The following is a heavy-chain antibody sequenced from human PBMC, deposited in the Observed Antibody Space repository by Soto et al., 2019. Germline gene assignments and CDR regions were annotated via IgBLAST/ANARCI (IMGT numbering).Heavy chain of an antibody. D-gene: IGHD6-19*01. Sequence: GESLNTSCQGPGYSFTRYWINWVRQMPGKGLEWMGRIDPSDSYTNYSPSFHGHVTISADKSISTAYLQWSSLKASDTAMYYCAIHRQWLVQGEDAFDIWGQGTMVTVSS. CDR1: GYSFTRYW. V-gene: IGHV5-10-1*01. J-gene: IGHJ3*02. CDR3: AIHRQWLVQGEDAFDI. CDR2: IDPSDSYT.